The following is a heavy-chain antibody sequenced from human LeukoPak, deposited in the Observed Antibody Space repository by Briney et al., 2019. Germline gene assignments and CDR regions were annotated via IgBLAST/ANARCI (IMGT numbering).Heavy chain of an antibody. CDR2: IRQDGSEK. CDR3: ARAAWESSFDY. D-gene: IGHD1-26*01. Sequence: PGGSLRLSCAASGFTFGNYWMSWVRQAPGKGLEWVANIRQDGSEKYYVDSVKGRFTISRDSGKSSLYLHMNSLRVEDTAVYYCARAAWESSFDYWGQGTLVTVSS. V-gene: IGHV3-7*01. CDR1: GFTFGNYW. J-gene: IGHJ4*02.